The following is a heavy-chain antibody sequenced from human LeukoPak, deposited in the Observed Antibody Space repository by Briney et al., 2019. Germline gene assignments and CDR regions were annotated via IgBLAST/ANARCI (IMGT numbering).Heavy chain of an antibody. J-gene: IGHJ4*02. D-gene: IGHD5-12*01. CDR2: IDWNGGST. CDR1: GFSFDDYG. Sequence: GGSLRLSCAASGFSFDDYGMSWVRQAPGKGLEWVSGIDWNGGSTGYAESVKGRFTISRGNATDSLYLQLNSLTAEDTALYYCARSLGSGFYYFDFWGQGTLVTVSS. V-gene: IGHV3-20*04. CDR3: ARSLGSGFYYFDF.